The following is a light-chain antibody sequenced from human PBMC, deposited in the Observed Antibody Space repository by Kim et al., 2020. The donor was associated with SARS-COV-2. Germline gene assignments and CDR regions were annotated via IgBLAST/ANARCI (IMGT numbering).Light chain of an antibody. J-gene: IGLJ3*02. CDR1: KLGDKY. V-gene: IGLV3-1*01. CDR3: QAWDSSTPNWV. Sequence: SPRPTVIINCSGYKLGDKYACWYQQKPGQSPVLVIYQDSKRPSGIPERFSGSNSGNTATLTISGTQAMDEADYYCQAWDSSTPNWVFGGGTQLTVL. CDR2: QDS.